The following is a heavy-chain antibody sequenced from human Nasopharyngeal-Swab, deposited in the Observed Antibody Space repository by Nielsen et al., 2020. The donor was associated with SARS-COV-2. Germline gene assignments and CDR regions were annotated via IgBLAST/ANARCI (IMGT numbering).Heavy chain of an antibody. J-gene: IGHJ6*02. CDR3: ARDIDIVLSDYYYSGMDV. V-gene: IGHV1-18*04. CDR2: ISAYNGNT. CDR1: GCSYTSTG. Sequence: ALRKASCQAPGCSYTSTGTIRARTAPGQGLEWMGWISAYNGNTNYAQKLQGRVTMTTDTSTSTAYMELRSLRSDDTAVYYCARDIDIVLSDYYYSGMDVWGQGTTVTVSS. D-gene: IGHD2-15*01.